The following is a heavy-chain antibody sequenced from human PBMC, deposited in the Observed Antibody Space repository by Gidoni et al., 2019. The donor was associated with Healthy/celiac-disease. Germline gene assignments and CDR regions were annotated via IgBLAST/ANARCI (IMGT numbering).Heavy chain of an antibody. CDR3: ASGRASSTMNY. D-gene: IGHD3-22*01. CDR1: GGSISSSSYY. J-gene: IGHJ4*02. CDR2: IYYIGSP. Sequence: QLQLQESGPGLVKPSETLSLTCTVSGGSISSSSYYWGWIRQPPGRGLEWIGSIYYIGSPSYNPSIKSRVTISVDTSKNQFSLKLSSVTAADTAVYYCASGRASSTMNYWGQGTLVTVSS. V-gene: IGHV4-39*01.